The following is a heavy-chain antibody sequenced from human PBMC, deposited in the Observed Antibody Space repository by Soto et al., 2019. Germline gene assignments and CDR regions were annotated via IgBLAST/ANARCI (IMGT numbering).Heavy chain of an antibody. D-gene: IGHD3-22*01. CDR2: ISSSGSTI. CDR1: GFTFSSYE. Sequence: PEGSLSLSCAAAGFTFSSYEMNWVRQAPGKGLEWVSYISSSGSTIYYADSVKGRFTISRDNSKNTLYLQMNSLRPEDTAMYYCAKETHSSGYGSYFDYWGPGILVTVSS. V-gene: IGHV3-48*03. J-gene: IGHJ4*02. CDR3: AKETHSSGYGSYFDY.